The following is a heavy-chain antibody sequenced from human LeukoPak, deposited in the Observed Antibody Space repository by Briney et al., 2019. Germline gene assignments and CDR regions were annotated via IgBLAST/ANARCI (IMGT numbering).Heavy chain of an antibody. CDR1: GGSISSGGYS. CDR3: ARADTAMVSYYFDY. V-gene: IGHV4-30-2*01. J-gene: IGHJ4*02. Sequence: PSQTLSLTCAVSGGSISSGGYSWSWIRQPPGKGLEWIGYIYHSGSTYYNLSLKSRVAISVDRSKNQFSLKLSSVTAADTAVYYCARADTAMVSYYFDYWGQGTLVTVSS. D-gene: IGHD5-18*01. CDR2: IYHSGST.